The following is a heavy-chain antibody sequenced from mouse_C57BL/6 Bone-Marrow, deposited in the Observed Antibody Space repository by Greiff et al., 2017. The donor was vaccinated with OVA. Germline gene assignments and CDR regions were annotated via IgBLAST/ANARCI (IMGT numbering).Heavy chain of an antibody. CDR1: GYTFTSYW. J-gene: IGHJ1*03. V-gene: IGHV1-50*01. CDR2: IDPSDSYT. CDR3: ARGGNYVDWYFDV. Sequence: QVQLQQPGAELVKPGASVKLSCKASGYTFTSYWMQWVKQRPGQGLEWIGEIDPSDSYTNYNQKFKGKATLTVDTSSSTAYMQLSRLTSEDSAVYYCARGGNYVDWYFDVWGTGTTVTVSS. D-gene: IGHD2-1*01.